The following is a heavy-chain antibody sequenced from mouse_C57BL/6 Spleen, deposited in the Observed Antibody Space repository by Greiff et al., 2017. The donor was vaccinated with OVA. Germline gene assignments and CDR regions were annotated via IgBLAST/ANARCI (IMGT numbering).Heavy chain of an antibody. V-gene: IGHV1-53*01. CDR1: CFTFPSYW. Sequence: VQLQQPGTELVKPGASGKLSCQASCFTFPSYWMHWGKQRPGQGLGWIGNINPSNGGTKYNEKFKSKATLTVDKSSSTAYMQLSSLTSEDSAVYYCAPLYYYGSSQGAMDYWGQGTSVTVSS. J-gene: IGHJ4*01. CDR3: APLYYYGSSQGAMDY. CDR2: INPSNGGT. D-gene: IGHD1-1*01.